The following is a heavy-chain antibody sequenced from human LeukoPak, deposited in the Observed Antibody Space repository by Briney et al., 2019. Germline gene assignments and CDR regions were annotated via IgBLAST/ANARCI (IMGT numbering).Heavy chain of an antibody. Sequence: SVKVSCKASGGTFSSYAISWVRQAPGQGLEWMGGIIPIFGTANYAQKFQGRVTITTDESTSTAYMELSSLRSEDTAVYYCARGTGTAMVNFDYRGQGTLVTVSS. V-gene: IGHV1-69*05. CDR2: IIPIFGTA. CDR1: GGTFSSYA. J-gene: IGHJ4*02. D-gene: IGHD5-18*01. CDR3: ARGTGTAMVNFDY.